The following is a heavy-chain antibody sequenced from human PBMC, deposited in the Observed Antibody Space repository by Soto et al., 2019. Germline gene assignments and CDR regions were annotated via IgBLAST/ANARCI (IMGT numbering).Heavy chain of an antibody. J-gene: IGHJ5*02. CDR2: IIPIFGTA. D-gene: IGHD5-12*01. CDR3: ARGYRNWVDP. CDR1: GGTFSSYA. Sequence: ASVKVSCKASGGTFSSYAISWVRQAPGQGLEWMGGIIPIFGTANDAQKFQGRVTITADKSTSPAYMELSSLRSEDTAVYYCARGYRNWVDPWGQGTLVTVSS. V-gene: IGHV1-69*06.